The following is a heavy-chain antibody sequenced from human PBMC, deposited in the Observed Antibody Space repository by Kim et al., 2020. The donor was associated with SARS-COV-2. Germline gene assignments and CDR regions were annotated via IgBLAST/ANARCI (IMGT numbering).Heavy chain of an antibody. CDR3: TIAAARYWFDP. V-gene: IGHV3-73*01. J-gene: IGHJ5*02. D-gene: IGHD6-13*01. CDR2: IRTKTNSYAT. Sequence: GGSLRLSCAVSGFTFSGSSIHWVRQASGKGLEWVGRIRTKTNSYATAYSASLKGRFTVFRDDSKNTAYLQMNSLLTEDTAVYYCTIAAARYWFDPWGQGTLVTVSA. CDR1: GFTFSGSS.